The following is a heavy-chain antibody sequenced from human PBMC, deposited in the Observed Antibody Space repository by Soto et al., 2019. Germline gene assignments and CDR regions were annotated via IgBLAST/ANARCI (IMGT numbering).Heavy chain of an antibody. Sequence: SETLSLTCAVSGGSISSGGYSWSWIRQPPGKGLEWIGYIYHSGSTYYNPSLKSRVTISVDRSKNQFSLKLSSVTAADTAVYYCARAGNYYDRSGYDYTGQGTLVTVSS. CDR1: GGSISSGGYS. D-gene: IGHD3-22*01. CDR2: IYHSGST. V-gene: IGHV4-30-2*01. J-gene: IGHJ4*02. CDR3: ARAGNYYDRSGYDY.